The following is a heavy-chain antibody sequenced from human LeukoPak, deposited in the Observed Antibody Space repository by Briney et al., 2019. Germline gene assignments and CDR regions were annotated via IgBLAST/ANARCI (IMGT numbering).Heavy chain of an antibody. V-gene: IGHV3-7*01. CDR3: AKANAMDV. Sequence: TGGSLRLSCAASGFTFSNYWMTWVRQARGKGLEWVANVNQDGSERYYVNSVRGRFTICRDNAKNSLDLQMNSLRAEDTALYFCAKANAMDVWGQGTTVTVSS. CDR2: VNQDGSER. J-gene: IGHJ6*02. CDR1: GFTFSNYW.